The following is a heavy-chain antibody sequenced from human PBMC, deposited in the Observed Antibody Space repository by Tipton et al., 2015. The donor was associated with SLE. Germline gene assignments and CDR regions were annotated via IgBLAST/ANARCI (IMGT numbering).Heavy chain of an antibody. Sequence: QSGAEVKKPGSSVKVSCKASGGTFSSYSYGISWVRQAPGQGLEWMGGFIPLYNAANYAQKFQGRVTKTTDVSTSTTYMELFSLRSEDTAVYYCARGRGLGAFDIWGQGTMVTVSS. CDR2: FIPLYNAA. CDR3: ARGRGLGAFDI. CDR1: GGTFSSYSYG. D-gene: IGHD3-10*01. J-gene: IGHJ3*02. V-gene: IGHV1-69*05.